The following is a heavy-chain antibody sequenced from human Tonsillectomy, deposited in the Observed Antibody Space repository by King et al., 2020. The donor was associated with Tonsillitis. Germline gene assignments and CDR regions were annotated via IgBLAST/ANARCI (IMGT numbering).Heavy chain of an antibody. V-gene: IGHV3-11*01. CDR3: ARGRLGGNSDYLYMDV. CDR1: GFTFSDYF. CDR2: ISGTVRSI. J-gene: IGHJ6*03. D-gene: IGHD4-23*01. Sequence: VQLVESGGGLVKPGGSLRLSCAASGFTFSDYFMTWIRQAPGKGLEWVSYISGTVRSIDYADSVRGRFTISRDNAKNSVYLQMNSLRDEDTAVYFCARGRLGGNSDYLYMDV.